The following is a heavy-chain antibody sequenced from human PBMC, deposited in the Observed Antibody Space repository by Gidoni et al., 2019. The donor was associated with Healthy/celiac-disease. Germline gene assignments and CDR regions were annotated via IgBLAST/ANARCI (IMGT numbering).Heavy chain of an antibody. CDR2: ISGRADKT. D-gene: IGHD6-19*01. CDR1: GLTFANHA. J-gene: IGHJ3*02. CDR3: AKDERYTSGWPEATDAFDI. Sequence: EVQLLQSGGGLVQPGGSLRLSCAASGLTFANHALSWVRQAPGTGLGWVSGISGRADKTYYADSVKGRFTISRDNSKHTLYLQMKSLRAEDTAVYDCAKDERYTSGWPEATDAFDIWGQGTMVTVSS. V-gene: IGHV3-23*01.